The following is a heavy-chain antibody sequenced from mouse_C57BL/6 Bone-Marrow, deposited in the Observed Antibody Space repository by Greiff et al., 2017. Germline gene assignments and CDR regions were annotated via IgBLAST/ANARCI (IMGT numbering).Heavy chain of an antibody. D-gene: IGHD2-2*01. CDR1: GFTFSSYG. CDR3: ARRGYGYDDGYYAMDY. J-gene: IGHJ4*01. Sequence: DVMLVESGGDLVKPGGSLKLSCAASGFTFSSYGMSWVRQTPDKRLEWVATISSGGSYTYYPDSVKGRFTISRDNAKNTLYLQMSSLKSEDTAMYYCARRGYGYDDGYYAMDYWGQGTSVTVSS. CDR2: ISSGGSYT. V-gene: IGHV5-6*02.